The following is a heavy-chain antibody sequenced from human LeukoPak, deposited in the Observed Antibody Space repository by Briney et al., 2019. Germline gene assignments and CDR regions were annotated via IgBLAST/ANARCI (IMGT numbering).Heavy chain of an antibody. J-gene: IGHJ4*02. CDR2: INHSGST. Sequence: SETLSLTCAVYGGSFSGYYWSWIRQPPGKGLEWIGEINHSGSTNYNPSLKSRVTISVDTSKNQFSLKLSSVTAADTAVYYCARGARDDYDILTGYFLKPYYFDYWGQGTLVTVSS. D-gene: IGHD3-9*01. CDR1: GGSFSGYY. V-gene: IGHV4-34*01. CDR3: ARGARDDYDILTGYFLKPYYFDY.